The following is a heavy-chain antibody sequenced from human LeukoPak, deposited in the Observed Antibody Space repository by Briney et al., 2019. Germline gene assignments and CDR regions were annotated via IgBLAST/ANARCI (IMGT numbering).Heavy chain of an antibody. CDR3: ARVGPSTRLQLDY. J-gene: IGHJ4*02. V-gene: IGHV4-59*07. Sequence: SDTLSLTCNVSGVXFSSNFCGWIRQPPGQGLQWIGNIYYSRGTNYNPSLKSRDTISVDTSKNQFSLKLSSVTAADTAVYYCARVGPSTRLQLDYWSQGTLVTVSS. CDR2: IYYSRGT. D-gene: IGHD6-25*01. CDR1: GVXFSSNF.